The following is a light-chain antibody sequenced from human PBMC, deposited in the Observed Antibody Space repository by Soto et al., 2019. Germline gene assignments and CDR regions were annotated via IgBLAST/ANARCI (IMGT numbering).Light chain of an antibody. CDR2: EVN. CDR3: TSYAGSNKLV. CDR1: SSDVGNYNY. V-gene: IGLV2-8*01. Sequence: QSALTQPPSASGSPGQSVTISCTGTSSDVGNYNYVSWYQQHPGKAPKLMIYEVNKRPSGVPDRFSGSKSGNTASLTVSGLQAEDEADYYCTSYAGSNKLVFGGGTKLTVL. J-gene: IGLJ2*01.